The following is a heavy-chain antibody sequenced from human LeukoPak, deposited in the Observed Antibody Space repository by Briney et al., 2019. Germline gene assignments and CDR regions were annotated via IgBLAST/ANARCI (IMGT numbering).Heavy chain of an antibody. Sequence: ASVKVSCKASGGTFSSYAISWVRQAPGQGLEWMGGIIPIFGTANYAQKFQGRVTITTDESTSTAYMELSSLRSEDTAVYYCARRGYSSSTSCSKEPFDYWGQGTLVTVSS. CDR3: ARRGYSSSTSCSKEPFDY. J-gene: IGHJ4*02. V-gene: IGHV1-69*05. D-gene: IGHD2-2*01. CDR2: IIPIFGTA. CDR1: GGTFSSYA.